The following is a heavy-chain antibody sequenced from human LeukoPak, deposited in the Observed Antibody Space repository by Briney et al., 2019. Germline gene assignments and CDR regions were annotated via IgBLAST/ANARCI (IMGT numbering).Heavy chain of an antibody. CDR1: GFTFSSFS. Sequence: PGGSVRLSCEASGFTFSSFSMSWVRQAPGKGLEWVSAISGSGGSTYYADSVKGRFTISRDNSKNTLYLQMNSLRAEDTAVYYCAKDPLLGTVTIQTSNWFDPWGQGTLVTVSS. CDR2: ISGSGGST. CDR3: AKDPLLGTVTIQTSNWFDP. J-gene: IGHJ5*02. D-gene: IGHD4-17*01. V-gene: IGHV3-23*01.